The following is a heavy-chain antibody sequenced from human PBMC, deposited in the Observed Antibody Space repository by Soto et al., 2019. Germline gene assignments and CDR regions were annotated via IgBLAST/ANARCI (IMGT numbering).Heavy chain of an antibody. CDR2: IYYSGST. D-gene: IGHD5-18*01. CDR3: ARVGYSYGFPYYYGMDV. J-gene: IGHJ6*02. CDR1: GGSISSYY. Sequence: QVQLQESGPGLVKPSETLSLTCTVSGGSISSYYWSWIRQPPGKGLEWIGYIYYSGSTNYNPSLKSRVTISVDTSKNQFSRKLSSVTAADTAVYYWARVGYSYGFPYYYGMDVWGQGTTVTVSS. V-gene: IGHV4-59*01.